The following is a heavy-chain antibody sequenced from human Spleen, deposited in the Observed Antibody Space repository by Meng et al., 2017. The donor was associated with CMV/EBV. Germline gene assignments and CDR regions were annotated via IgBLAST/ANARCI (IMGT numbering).Heavy chain of an antibody. CDR1: GFTFSSYA. Sequence: GESLKISCAASGFTFSSYAMSWVRQAPGNGLEWVSAISGSGGSTYYADSVRGRFTISRDNAKSSLYLQLNYLRVEDTAIYYCARVGFGSSWFSGQFGGDGFDIWGQGTMVTVSS. CDR2: ISGSGGST. CDR3: ARVGFGSSWFSGQFGGDGFDI. V-gene: IGHV3-23*01. J-gene: IGHJ3*02. D-gene: IGHD6-13*01.